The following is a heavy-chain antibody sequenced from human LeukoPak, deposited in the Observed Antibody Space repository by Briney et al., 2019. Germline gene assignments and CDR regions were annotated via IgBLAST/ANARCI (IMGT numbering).Heavy chain of an antibody. CDR2: INHSGST. V-gene: IGHV4-34*01. D-gene: IGHD2-2*01. J-gene: IGHJ4*02. CDR3: ARWRCSSTSCYDY. Sequence: SETLSLTCAVYGGSFSGYYWSWIRQPPGKGLEWIREINHSGSTNYNPSLKSRVTISVDTSKNQFSLKLSSVTAADTAVYYCARWRCSSTSCYDYWGQGTLVTVSS. CDR1: GGSFSGYY.